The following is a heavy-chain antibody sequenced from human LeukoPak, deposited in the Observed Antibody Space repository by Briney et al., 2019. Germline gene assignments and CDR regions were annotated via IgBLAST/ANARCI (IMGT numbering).Heavy chain of an antibody. CDR3: AKGDYYDLDY. CDR2: IWHDGKDQ. J-gene: IGHJ4*02. V-gene: IGHV3-33*06. D-gene: IGHD3-22*01. Sequence: PGRSLRLSCAASGFTFSHYGIHWVRQAPGKGLEWVAFIWHDGKDQYYGDSVKGRFTISRDNSRNTLFLQMNGLRAEDTAVYYCAKGDYYDLDYWGQGTLVTVSS. CDR1: GFTFSHYG.